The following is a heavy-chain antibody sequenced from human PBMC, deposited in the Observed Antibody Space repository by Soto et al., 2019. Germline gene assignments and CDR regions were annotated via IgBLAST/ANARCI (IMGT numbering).Heavy chain of an antibody. CDR2: IYSGGST. D-gene: IGHD5-18*01. Sequence: GGSLRLSCAASGLTVSSNYMSWVRQAPGKGLEWVSVIYSGGSTYYADSVKGRFTISRDNSKNTLYLQMNSLRAEDTAVYYCARARGYSYGSGMDVWGQGTTVTVSS. J-gene: IGHJ6*02. CDR1: GLTVSSNY. CDR3: ARARGYSYGSGMDV. V-gene: IGHV3-53*01.